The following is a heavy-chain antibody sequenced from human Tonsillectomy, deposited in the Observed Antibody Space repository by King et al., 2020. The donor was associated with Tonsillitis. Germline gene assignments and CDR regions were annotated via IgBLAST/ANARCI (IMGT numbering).Heavy chain of an antibody. D-gene: IGHD1-26*01. CDR2: IFYSGST. CDR1: GGSISSSSYY. Sequence: QLQESGPGLGKPSETLSLTCTGSGGSISSSSYYWGWIRQPPGDGLELIGNIFYSGSTYSNPTLKSRVTISVDTSKNQLSLKLTPVTAADSAVYYCARGGVVGPTNEYYSDYWGQGTLVTVSS. V-gene: IGHV4-39*01. CDR3: ARGGVVGPTNEYYSDY. J-gene: IGHJ4*02.